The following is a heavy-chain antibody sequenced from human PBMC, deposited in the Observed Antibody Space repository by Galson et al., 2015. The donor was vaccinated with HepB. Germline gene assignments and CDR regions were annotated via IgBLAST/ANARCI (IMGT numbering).Heavy chain of an antibody. D-gene: IGHD4-17*01. J-gene: IGHJ4*02. V-gene: IGHV1-69*13. CDR1: GVTFSSYA. Sequence: SVKVSCKASGVTFSSYAISWVRQAPGQGLEWMGGIIPSFGTTNYAQKFQGRVTITADESKSTAYMELSSLRSEDTAVYYCARGAADYGDFVPSDYWGQGTLVTVSS. CDR3: ARGAADYGDFVPSDY. CDR2: IIPSFGTT.